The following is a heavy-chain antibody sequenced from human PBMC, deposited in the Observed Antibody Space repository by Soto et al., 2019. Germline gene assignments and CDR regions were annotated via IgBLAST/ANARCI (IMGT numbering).Heavy chain of an antibody. D-gene: IGHD4-17*01. Sequence: SETLSLTCTVSGGSISSSSYYWCWIRHPPGKGLEWIGSIYYSGSTYYNPSLKSRVTISVDTSKNQFSLKLSSVTAADTAVYYCARHEIHGDYVGYYYYYGMDVWGQGTTVTVSS. CDR2: IYYSGST. CDR1: GGSISSSSYY. V-gene: IGHV4-39*01. J-gene: IGHJ6*02. CDR3: ARHEIHGDYVGYYYYYGMDV.